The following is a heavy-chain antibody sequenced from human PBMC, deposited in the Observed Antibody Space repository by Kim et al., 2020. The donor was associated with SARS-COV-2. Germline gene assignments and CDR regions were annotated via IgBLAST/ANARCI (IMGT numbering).Heavy chain of an antibody. D-gene: IGHD4-17*01. CDR1: GFTFSDYY. CDR2: ISSSSSYT. J-gene: IGHJ6*02. CDR3: ARDLRQADGDYGMDV. V-gene: IGHV3-11*06. Sequence: GRSLRLSCAASGFTFSDYYMSWIRQAPGKGLEWVSYISSSSSYTNYADSVKGRFTISRDNAKNSLYLQMNSLRAEDTAVYYCARDLRQADGDYGMDVWGQGTTVTVSS.